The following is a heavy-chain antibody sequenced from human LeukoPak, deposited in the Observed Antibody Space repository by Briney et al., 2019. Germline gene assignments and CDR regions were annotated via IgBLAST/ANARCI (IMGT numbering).Heavy chain of an antibody. CDR1: GGSITGTTYY. Sequence: SETLSLTCTVSGGSITGTTYYWAWFRQPPGQGLEWIGSLYPSGSTYYSPSLKSRVSIFLDTSKSQLSLNVRSVTAADTAVYYCARRAGDWAVNWTDPWGQGTLVTVSS. V-gene: IGHV4-39*01. CDR2: LYPSGST. CDR3: ARRAGDWAVNWTDP. J-gene: IGHJ5*02. D-gene: IGHD2-21*02.